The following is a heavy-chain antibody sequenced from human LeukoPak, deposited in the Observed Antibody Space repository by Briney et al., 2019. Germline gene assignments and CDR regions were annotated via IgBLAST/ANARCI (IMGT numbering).Heavy chain of an antibody. J-gene: IGHJ4*02. D-gene: IGHD5-24*01. Sequence: SGPTLVNPTQILTLTCTFSGFSLTTSGVGVGWIRQPPGKALEWLAIIYSDNDKRYSPSLKNRLTITKDTSKNQVVLTMTNMDPADTATYYCAHTVHTIMTNPAFLDYWGQGTLVTVSS. CDR1: GFSLTTSGVG. CDR3: AHTVHTIMTNPAFLDY. V-gene: IGHV2-5*02. CDR2: IYSDNDK.